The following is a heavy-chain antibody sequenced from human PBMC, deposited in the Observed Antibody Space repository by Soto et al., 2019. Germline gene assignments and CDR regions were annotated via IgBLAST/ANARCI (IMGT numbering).Heavy chain of an antibody. CDR3: ARTHSSRWYLGDRDNLFDP. J-gene: IGHJ5*02. CDR2: INAGNGNT. CDR1: GYTFTSYA. D-gene: IGHD6-13*01. Sequence: ASVKVSCKASGYTFTSYAMHWVRQAPGQGLEWMGWINAGNGNTKYSQKFQGRVTITRDTSASTAYMELSSLRSEDTAVYYCARTHSSRWYLGDRDNLFDPWGQGTLVTVSS. V-gene: IGHV1-3*01.